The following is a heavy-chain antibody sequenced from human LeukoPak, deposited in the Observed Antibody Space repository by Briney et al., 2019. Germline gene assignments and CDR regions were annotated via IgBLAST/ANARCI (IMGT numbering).Heavy chain of an antibody. D-gene: IGHD3-10*01. CDR1: GFTFSSYS. Sequence: GGSLRLSCAASGFTFSSYSMNWVRQAPGKGLEWVSSISSSSSYIYYVDSVKGRFTISRDNAKNSLYLQMNSLRAEDTAVYYCASIFSHGSGSYIQTSGWFDPWGQGTQVTVSS. CDR3: ASIFSHGSGSYIQTSGWFDP. V-gene: IGHV3-21*01. CDR2: ISSSSSYI. J-gene: IGHJ5*02.